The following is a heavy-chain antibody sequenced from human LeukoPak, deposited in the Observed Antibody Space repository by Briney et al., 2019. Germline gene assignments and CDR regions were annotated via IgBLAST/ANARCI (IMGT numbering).Heavy chain of an antibody. Sequence: QPGGSLRPSCAASGFTFSSYEMNWVRQAPGKGLEWVSYISSSGSTIYYADSVKGRFTISRDNAKNSLYLQMNSLRAEDTAVYYCARDGNENGMDVWGKGTTVTVSS. CDR1: GFTFSSYE. CDR2: ISSSGSTI. V-gene: IGHV3-48*03. J-gene: IGHJ6*04. D-gene: IGHD1-1*01. CDR3: ARDGNENGMDV.